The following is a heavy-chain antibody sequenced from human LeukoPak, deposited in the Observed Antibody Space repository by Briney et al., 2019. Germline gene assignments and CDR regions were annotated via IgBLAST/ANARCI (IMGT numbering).Heavy chain of an antibody. V-gene: IGHV3-48*03. CDR2: ISSSGSTI. CDR3: ARDAEDYYYYMDV. Sequence: PGGSLRLSCAASGFTFSSYEMNWVRQAPGKGLEWVSYISSSGSTIYYADSVKGRFTISRDNAKNLVYLQMNSLRAEDTAVYYCARDAEDYYYYMDVWGKGTTVTISS. CDR1: GFTFSSYE. J-gene: IGHJ6*03.